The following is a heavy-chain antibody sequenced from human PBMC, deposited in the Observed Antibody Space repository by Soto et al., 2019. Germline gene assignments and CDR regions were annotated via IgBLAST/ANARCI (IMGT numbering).Heavy chain of an antibody. D-gene: IGHD1-26*01. CDR2: ISAKNGDT. J-gene: IGHJ6*02. CDR3: VRDRDSDAWPSRDV. CDR1: GYSFTRNG. Sequence: QVHLVQSGAELKKPGASVRVSCKASGYSFTRNGISWVRQAPGQGLAWMGWISAKNGDTNYAQKFQGRVIMTTDTYTSTAYMELRSLRSDDTAVYYCVRDRDSDAWPSRDVWGQGTTVTVSS. V-gene: IGHV1-18*01.